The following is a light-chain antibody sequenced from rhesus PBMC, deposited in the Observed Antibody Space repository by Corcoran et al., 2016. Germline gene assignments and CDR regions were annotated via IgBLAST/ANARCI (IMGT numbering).Light chain of an antibody. J-gene: IGKJ3*01. CDR3: QQHNYFPFT. CDR2: RAS. V-gene: IGKV1-69*01. Sequence: DIHMTQSPSSLSASVGDRVTFTCRASQGINSYSAWYQQKPGKAPKLLIYRASNLEAGVPSRFSGSGSGTVVTLTINSLQPEDIATYYCQQHNYFPFTFGPETKIEIK. CDR1: QGINSY.